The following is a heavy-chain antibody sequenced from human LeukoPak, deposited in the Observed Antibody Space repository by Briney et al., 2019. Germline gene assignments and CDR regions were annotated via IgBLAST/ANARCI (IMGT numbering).Heavy chain of an antibody. V-gene: IGHV4-59*08. CDR2: IYYSGST. Sequence: LETLSLTCTVSGASISSYYWTWIRQPPGKELEWIGYIYYSGSTNYNPSLKSRVTISVDTSKNQFSLKLSSVTAADTAVYYCASNYYGSGSLDYWGQGTLVTVSS. CDR1: GASISSYY. CDR3: ASNYYGSGSLDY. D-gene: IGHD3-10*01. J-gene: IGHJ4*02.